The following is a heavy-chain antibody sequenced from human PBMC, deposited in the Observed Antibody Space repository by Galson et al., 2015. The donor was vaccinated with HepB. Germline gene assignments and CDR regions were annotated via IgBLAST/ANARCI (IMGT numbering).Heavy chain of an antibody. Sequence: SVKVSCKASGYTFTSYGISWVRQAPGQGLEWMGWISAYNGNTNYAQKLQGRVTMTTDKSTSTPYMELRSLRSEDTAVYYCAREQDGVKEIGGEAADYWGQGTLVTVSS. J-gene: IGHJ4*02. CDR3: AREQDGVKEIGGEAADY. CDR2: ISAYNGNT. CDR1: GYTFTSYG. D-gene: IGHD1-26*01. V-gene: IGHV1-18*04.